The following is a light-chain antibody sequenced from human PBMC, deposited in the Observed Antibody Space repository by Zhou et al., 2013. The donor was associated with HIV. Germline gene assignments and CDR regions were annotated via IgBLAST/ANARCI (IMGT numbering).Light chain of an antibody. CDR2: GAS. CDR1: QGISTY. V-gene: IGKV1-9*01. CDR3: QQASSFPLT. Sequence: IQLTQSPSSLSASVGDRVNITCRASQGISTYLAWYQQNPGKAPKLLIYGASTLQSGVPSRFSGSGSGTDFGFTISSLQPEDFATYYCQQASSFPLTFGQGTRLEIK. J-gene: IGKJ5*01.